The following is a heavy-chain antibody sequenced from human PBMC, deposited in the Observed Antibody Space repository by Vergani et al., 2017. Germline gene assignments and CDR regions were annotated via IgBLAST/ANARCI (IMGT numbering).Heavy chain of an antibody. Sequence: QVQLVQSGAEVKKPGASVKVSCKASGYTFTGYYMHWVRQAPGQGLEWMGWISAYNGNTNYAQKLQGRVTMTTDTSTSTAYMELRSLRSDDTAVYYCARDPTYDFWSGSGATFDPWGQGTLVTVSS. D-gene: IGHD3-3*01. J-gene: IGHJ5*02. CDR2: ISAYNGNT. CDR1: GYTFTGYY. V-gene: IGHV1-18*04. CDR3: ARDPTYDFWSGSGATFDP.